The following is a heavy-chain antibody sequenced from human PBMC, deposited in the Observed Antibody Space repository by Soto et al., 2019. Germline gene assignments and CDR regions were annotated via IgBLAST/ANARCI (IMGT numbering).Heavy chain of an antibody. Sequence: SETLSLTFSVSGGSISSTDHYWGWIRQPPGKGLEGLGSIYYAGSTFHNPSLKRRATISVDTSRNKFSLRLSSVTASDTAVYYCARLVFHCLRGSCDDYNFYGLDVWGQGTTV. D-gene: IGHD2-15*01. J-gene: IGHJ6*02. CDR3: ARLVFHCLRGSCDDYNFYGLDV. V-gene: IGHV4-39*01. CDR1: GGSISSTDHY. CDR2: IYYAGST.